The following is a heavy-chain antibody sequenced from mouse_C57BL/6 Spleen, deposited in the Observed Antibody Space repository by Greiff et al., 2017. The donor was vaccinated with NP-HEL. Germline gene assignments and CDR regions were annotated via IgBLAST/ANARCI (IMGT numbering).Heavy chain of an antibody. V-gene: IGHV1-39*01. D-gene: IGHD3-2*02. J-gene: IGHJ2*01. CDR3: ARDSSGYFDY. CDR2: INPNYGTT. Sequence: VQLKESGPELVKPGASVTISCKASGYSFTDYNMNWVKQSHGKSLEWIGVINPNYGTTSYNQKFKGKATLTVDQSSSTAYMQLNSLTSEDAAAYYCARDSSGYFDYWGQGTTLTVSS. CDR1: GYSFTDYN.